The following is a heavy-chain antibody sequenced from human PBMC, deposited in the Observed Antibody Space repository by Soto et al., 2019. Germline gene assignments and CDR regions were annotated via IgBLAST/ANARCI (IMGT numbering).Heavy chain of an antibody. D-gene: IGHD3-3*01. Sequence: ASVKVSCKTSGYTFTTSAINWVRQAPGQRLEWMGWINPDNGNTKYSPRFRGRVTITRDTSASTAYMELSSLRSEDTAVYYCARDYYDFWSGYSSSNYGMDVWGQGTTVTVSS. CDR1: GYTFTTSA. J-gene: IGHJ6*02. CDR3: ARDYYDFWSGYSSSNYGMDV. CDR2: INPDNGNT. V-gene: IGHV1-3*01.